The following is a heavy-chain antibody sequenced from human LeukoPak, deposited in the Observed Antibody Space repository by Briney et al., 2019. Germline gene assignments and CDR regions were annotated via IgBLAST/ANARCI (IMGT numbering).Heavy chain of an antibody. CDR3: ASFRRTGRTQLNF. CDR2: INPSGGST. D-gene: IGHD1-1*01. CDR1: GYTFTSYY. J-gene: IGHJ4*02. V-gene: IGHV1-46*03. Sequence: GASVKVSCKVSGYTFTSYYMHWVRQAPGQGLEWMGIINPSGGSTSYAQKFQGRVTMTRDTSTSTVYMELSSLRSEDTAVYCCASFRRTGRTQLNFWGQGTLVTVSS.